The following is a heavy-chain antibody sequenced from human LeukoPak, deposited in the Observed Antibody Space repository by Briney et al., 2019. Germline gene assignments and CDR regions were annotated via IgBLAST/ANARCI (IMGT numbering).Heavy chain of an antibody. D-gene: IGHD2-15*01. V-gene: IGHV3-21*01. CDR2: ISSISSYI. CDR1: GFTFSSYS. CDR3: ARAHSGQEWWFDY. J-gene: IGHJ4*02. Sequence: GGSLRLSCAASGFTFSSYSMRWVRQAPGKGLEWVSSISSISSYIYDADSVKGRFTISRDNAKNSLYLQMNSLRAEDTAMYYCARAHSGQEWWFDYWGQGTLVTVSS.